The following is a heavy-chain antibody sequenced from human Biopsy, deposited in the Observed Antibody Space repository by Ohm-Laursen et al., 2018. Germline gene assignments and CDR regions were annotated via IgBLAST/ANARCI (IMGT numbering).Heavy chain of an antibody. Sequence: SQTLSLTCTVSGGSISSEWWSWIRQPPGQGLEYIGYIYDRGSTANYNPSLESRVTMSVDMPKNQFSLKLSSVTAADTAIYYCARGMRSSGWPYFDSWGQGTLVTVSS. V-gene: IGHV4-59*01. J-gene: IGHJ4*02. CDR2: IYDRGST. CDR3: ARGMRSSGWPYFDS. CDR1: GGSISSEW. D-gene: IGHD6-19*01.